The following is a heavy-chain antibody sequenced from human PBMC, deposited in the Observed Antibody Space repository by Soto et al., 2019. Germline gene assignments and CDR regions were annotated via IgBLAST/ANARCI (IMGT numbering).Heavy chain of an antibody. V-gene: IGHV4-34*01. CDR1: GGSFSGYY. CDR3: ARGRRGALFDY. CDR2: INHSGST. Sequence: PSETLSLTCAVYGGSFSGYYWSWIRQPPGKGLEWIGEINHSGSTNYIPSLKSRVTISVDTSKNQFSLKLSSVTAADTAVYYCARGRRGALFDYWGQGTLVTVSS. D-gene: IGHD1-1*01. J-gene: IGHJ4*02.